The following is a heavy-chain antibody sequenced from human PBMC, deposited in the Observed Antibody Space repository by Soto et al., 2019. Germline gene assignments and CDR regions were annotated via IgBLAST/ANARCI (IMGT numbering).Heavy chain of an antibody. CDR1: GGTFSSYA. Sequence: SVKVSCKASGGTFSSYAISWVRQAPGQGLEWMGGIIPIFGTANYAQKFQGRVTITADESTSTAYMELSSLRSEDTAVYYCARHSLYDRSCYYLDYYYGMDFWGQGTTVTVSS. J-gene: IGHJ6*02. CDR2: IIPIFGTA. D-gene: IGHD3-22*01. V-gene: IGHV1-69*13. CDR3: ARHSLYDRSCYYLDYYYGMDF.